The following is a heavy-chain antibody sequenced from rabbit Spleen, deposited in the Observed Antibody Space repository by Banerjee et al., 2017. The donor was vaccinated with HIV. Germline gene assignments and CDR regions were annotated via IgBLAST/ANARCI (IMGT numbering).Heavy chain of an antibody. V-gene: IGHV1S45*01. J-gene: IGHJ2*01. CDR3: ARNYVNAFDP. CDR2: IDTNDGDT. CDR1: GVSLNDKDV. D-gene: IGHD1-1*01. Sequence: QEQLEESGGGLVKPEGSLTLTCKASGVSLNDKDVMCWVRQAPGKGLEWIACIDTNDGDTDYANWPKGRFTISKTSSTTVTLQMTSLTAADTATYFCARNYVNAFDPWGQGTLVTV.